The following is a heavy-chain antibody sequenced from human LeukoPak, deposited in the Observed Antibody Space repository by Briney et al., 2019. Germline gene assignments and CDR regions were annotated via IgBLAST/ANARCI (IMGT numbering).Heavy chain of an antibody. Sequence: GGSLRLSCAASGFFFSTHGMNWVRQAPGKGLEWVSYISSSGSTIYYADSVKGRFTISRDNAKNSLYLQMNSLRAEGTAVYYCAELGITMIGGVWGKGTTVTISS. V-gene: IGHV3-48*04. J-gene: IGHJ6*04. CDR1: GFFFSTHG. CDR3: AELGITMIGGV. D-gene: IGHD3-10*02. CDR2: ISSSGSTI.